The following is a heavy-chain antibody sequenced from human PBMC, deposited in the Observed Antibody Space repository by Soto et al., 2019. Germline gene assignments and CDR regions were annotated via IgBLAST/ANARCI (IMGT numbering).Heavy chain of an antibody. CDR1: GFTFTSSA. CDR2: IVVGSGNT. Sequence: SVKVSCKASGFTFTSSAMQWVRQARGQRLEWIGWIVVGSGNTNYAQKFQERVTITRDMSTSTAYMELSSLRSEDTAAYYFAAVGDFGGGNYSFDYWGQGTLVTVSS. J-gene: IGHJ4*02. CDR3: AAVGDFGGGNYSFDY. V-gene: IGHV1-58*02. D-gene: IGHD3-3*01.